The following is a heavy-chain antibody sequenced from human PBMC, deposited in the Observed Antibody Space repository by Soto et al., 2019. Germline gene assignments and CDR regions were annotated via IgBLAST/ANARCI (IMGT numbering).Heavy chain of an antibody. CDR3: GGGDRGAFDR. Sequence: EVQLVESGGGLVRPGGSLRLSCAASGFTFSYYWMHWVRQAPGKGLVWVSRIHSDGSSTTYADFVKGRFIISRDNARNTVDLQMNSVRVEDTAVYYCGGGDRGAFDRWGQGSVVTVSS. CDR2: IHSDGSST. V-gene: IGHV3-74*01. J-gene: IGHJ3*01. CDR1: GFTFSYYW. D-gene: IGHD1-26*01.